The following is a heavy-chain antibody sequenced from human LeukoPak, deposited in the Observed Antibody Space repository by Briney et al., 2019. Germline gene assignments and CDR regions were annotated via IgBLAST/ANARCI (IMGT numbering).Heavy chain of an antibody. V-gene: IGHV4-38-2*02. D-gene: IGHD5-12*01. CDR1: GYSISSGYY. CDR2: IYHSGST. Sequence: PSETLSLTCTVSGYSISSGYYWGWIRQPPGKGLEWIGSIYHSGSTYYNPSLKSRVTISVDTSKNQFSLKLSSVTAADTAVYYCAREYRGYGAGGIDYWGQGTLVTVSS. CDR3: AREYRGYGAGGIDY. J-gene: IGHJ4*02.